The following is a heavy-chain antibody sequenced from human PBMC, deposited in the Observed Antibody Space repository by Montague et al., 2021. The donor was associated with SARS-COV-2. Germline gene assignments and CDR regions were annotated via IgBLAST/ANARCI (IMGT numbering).Heavy chain of an antibody. CDR1: GGSISSGGYY. J-gene: IGHJ4*02. CDR2: IYYSGST. Sequence: TLSLTCTVSGGSISSGGYYWSWIRQHPGEGLEWIGYIYYSGSTYYNPSLKSRVTISVDTSKNQFSLKLSSVTAADTAVYYCARAGITIFGVVTHYDYWGQGTLVTVSS. V-gene: IGHV4-31*03. CDR3: ARAGITIFGVVTHYDY. D-gene: IGHD3-3*01.